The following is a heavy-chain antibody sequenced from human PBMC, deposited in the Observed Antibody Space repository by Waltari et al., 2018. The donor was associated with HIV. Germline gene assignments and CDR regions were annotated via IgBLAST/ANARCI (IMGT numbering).Heavy chain of an antibody. V-gene: IGHV4-38-2*02. CDR3: ARERGGYDILTGYWEVDV. D-gene: IGHD3-9*01. J-gene: IGHJ6*02. Sequence: QVQLQESGPGLVKPSETLSLTCAVSDYSISSGYYWGWIRQPAGKGLEWSGSIYHSGSTYYNPSLKSRVTISVDTSKNQFSLKLSSVTAADTAVYYCARERGGYDILTGYWEVDVWGQGTTVTVSS. CDR2: IYHSGST. CDR1: DYSISSGYY.